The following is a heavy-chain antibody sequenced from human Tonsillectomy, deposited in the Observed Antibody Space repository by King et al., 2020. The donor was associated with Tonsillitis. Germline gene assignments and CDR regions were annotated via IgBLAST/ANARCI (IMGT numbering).Heavy chain of an antibody. J-gene: IGHJ4*02. CDR1: GFSISSGYY. D-gene: IGHD2-15*01. CDR3: ARLGAWYYFDY. CDR2: IYHSGST. Sequence: VQLQESGPGLVKPSETLSLTCAVSGFSISSGYYWGWVRQSPVKGLEWIGSIYHSGSTNYNPSLKSRVTISVDTSKNQFSLKLGSVTAADTAVYYCARLGAWYYFDYWGQGTLVTVSS. V-gene: IGHV4-38-2*01.